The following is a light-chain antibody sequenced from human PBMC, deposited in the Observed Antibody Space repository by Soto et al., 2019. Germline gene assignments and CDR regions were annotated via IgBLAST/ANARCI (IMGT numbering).Light chain of an antibody. J-gene: IGKJ1*01. CDR3: QQYGTSRWT. V-gene: IGKV3-20*01. CDR2: AAS. CDR1: ESVSDSQ. Sequence: EIVLTQSPGTLSLSPWERATLSCRTSESVSDSQLAWYQQKPGQAPSLLIYAASSRATGIPDRFSGGGSGTDFTLTISRLEPEDFVVYYCQQYGTSRWTFGQGTKVDIK.